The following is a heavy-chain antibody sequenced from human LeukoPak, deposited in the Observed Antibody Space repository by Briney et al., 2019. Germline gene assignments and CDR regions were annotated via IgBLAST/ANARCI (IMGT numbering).Heavy chain of an antibody. CDR3: ARPRNNKSGSYSDAFDI. V-gene: IGHV3-30-3*01. D-gene: IGHD1-26*01. J-gene: IGHJ3*02. CDR1: GFTFSSYA. CDR2: ISYDGSNK. Sequence: PGRSLRLSCAASGFTFSSYAMPWVRQAPGKGLEWVAVISYDGSNKYYADSVKGRFTISRDNSKNTLYLQMNSLRAEDTAVYYCARPRNNKSGSYSDAFDIWGQGTMVTVSS.